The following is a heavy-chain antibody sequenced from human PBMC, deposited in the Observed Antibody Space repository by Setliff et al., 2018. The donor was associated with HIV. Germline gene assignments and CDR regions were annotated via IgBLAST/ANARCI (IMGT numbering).Heavy chain of an antibody. CDR3: ARLRHTYYYDSSYFDY. J-gene: IGHJ4*02. D-gene: IGHD3-22*01. CDR2: IYTSGST. Sequence: PSETLSLTCTVSGGSISSYYWSWIRQPAGKGLEWIGRIYTSGSTNYNPSLKSRVTMSVDTSKNQFSLKLSSVTAADTAVYYCARLRHTYYYDSSYFDYWGQGTLVTVS. CDR1: GGSISSYY. V-gene: IGHV4-4*07.